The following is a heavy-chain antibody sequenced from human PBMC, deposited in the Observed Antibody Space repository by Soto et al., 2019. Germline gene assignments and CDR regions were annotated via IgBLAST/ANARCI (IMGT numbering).Heavy chain of an antibody. V-gene: IGHV3-21*01. CDR3: AKKPHGITIFGVDDGEDYYGMDV. D-gene: IGHD3-3*01. CDR2: ISSSSSYI. Sequence: GGSLRLSCAASGFTFSSYSMNWVRQAPGKGPEWVSSISSSSSYIYYADSVKGRFTISRDNAKNSLYLQMNSLRAEDTAVYYCAKKPHGITIFGVDDGEDYYGMDVWGQGTTVTVSS. CDR1: GFTFSSYS. J-gene: IGHJ6*02.